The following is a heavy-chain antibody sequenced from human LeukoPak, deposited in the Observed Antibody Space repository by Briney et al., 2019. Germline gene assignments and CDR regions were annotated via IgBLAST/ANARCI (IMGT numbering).Heavy chain of an antibody. CDR1: GFTFSSYA. V-gene: IGHV3-23*01. D-gene: IGHD3-10*01. CDR2: ISGYGGST. J-gene: IGHJ5*02. CDR3: AKDLSGSSHNWFDP. Sequence: GGSLRLSCAMSGFTFSSYAMSWVRQAPGKGLEWVSDISGYGGSTYYADSVKGRFTISRDNSKNTLYLQMNRLRAEDTAVYYCAKDLSGSSHNWFDPWGQGTLVTVSS.